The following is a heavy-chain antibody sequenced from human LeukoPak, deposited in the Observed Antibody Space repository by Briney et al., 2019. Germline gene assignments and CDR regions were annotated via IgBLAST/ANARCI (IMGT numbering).Heavy chain of an antibody. V-gene: IGHV4-39*07. CDR2: IYYSGRT. Sequence: KTSETLSLTCTVFGGSISSRSYYWGWIRQPPGKGLERNGSIYYSGRTYYNPSLKSRLTISVDTSKHQFSLKLSSVTAAHTAVYYCARIEYSSSCDYWGQGTLVTLSS. CDR3: ARIEYSSSCDY. CDR1: GGSISSRSYY. D-gene: IGHD6-6*01. J-gene: IGHJ4*02.